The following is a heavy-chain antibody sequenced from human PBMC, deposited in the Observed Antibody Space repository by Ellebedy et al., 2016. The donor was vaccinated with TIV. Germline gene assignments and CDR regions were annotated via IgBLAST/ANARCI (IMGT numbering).Heavy chain of an antibody. CDR1: GFTFNGYW. J-gene: IGHJ4*02. V-gene: IGHV3-7*01. D-gene: IGHD1-7*01. CDR3: ATAPASTGTNS. CDR2: INQAGNEK. Sequence: GEFLKISCAASGFTFNGYWLTWVRQAPGKGLEWVANINQAGNEKFYVASVKGRFTISRDNARNSLFLQMNSLRAEDTAVYYCATAPASTGTNSWGQGTLVTVSS.